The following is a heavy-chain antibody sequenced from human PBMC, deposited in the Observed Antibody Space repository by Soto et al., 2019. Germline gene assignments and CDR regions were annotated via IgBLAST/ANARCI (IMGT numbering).Heavy chain of an antibody. V-gene: IGHV1-69*13. Sequence: ASVKVSCKASGGTFSSYAISWVRQAPGQGLEWMGGIIPIFGTANYAQKFQGRVTITADESTSTAYMELSSLRSEDTAVYYCARQVVVITPYYYYYGMDVWGQGTTVTVSS. J-gene: IGHJ6*02. CDR2: IIPIFGTA. D-gene: IGHD3-22*01. CDR1: GGTFSSYA. CDR3: ARQVVVITPYYYYYGMDV.